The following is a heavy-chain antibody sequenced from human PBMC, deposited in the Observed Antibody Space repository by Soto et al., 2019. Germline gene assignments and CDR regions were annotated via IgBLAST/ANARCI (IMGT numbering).Heavy chain of an antibody. Sequence: QVQLVQSGAEVKEPGASVKISCKTSGYTFANYGVTWVRQAPGQGLEWGGWNTDYAQKFQGTVTMTRDTSTSTAYLELRSPKSDDTAVYYCARGVPPICGGSWNYYFVYWGQATLVTVSP. D-gene: IGHD1-7*01. CDR2: NT. V-gene: IGHV1-18*01. CDR1: GYTFANYG. CDR3: ARGVPPICGGSWNYYFVY. J-gene: IGHJ4*02.